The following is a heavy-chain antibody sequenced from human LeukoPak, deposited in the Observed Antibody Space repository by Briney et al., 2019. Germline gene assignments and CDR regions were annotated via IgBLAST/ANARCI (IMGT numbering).Heavy chain of an antibody. CDR2: INRSGNT. CDR3: ARRDSGAHAFDI. Sequence: LNPSEPLSVPCGVYGATFNSYYWTYFRRPPGKGLEWIGEINRSGNTNYNPSLKSRVTMSVDTYKNHFSLKMTSVTAADTGIYYCARRDSGAHAFDIWGGGTMVSVSS. D-gene: IGHD3-10*01. CDR1: GATFNSYY. V-gene: IGHV4-34*01. J-gene: IGHJ3*02.